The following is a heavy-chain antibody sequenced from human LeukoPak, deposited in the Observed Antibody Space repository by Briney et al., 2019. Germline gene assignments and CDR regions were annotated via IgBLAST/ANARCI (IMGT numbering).Heavy chain of an antibody. J-gene: IGHJ4*02. D-gene: IGHD2-21*01. Sequence: GGSLRLSCAASGFNFASNWMHWVRQTPGKGLMWVSRINSGGSGTSYADSVKGRFTISRDNAKNSLYLQMDSLRAEDTAVYYCARHIPFDCWGQGTLVTVSS. CDR2: INSGGSGT. V-gene: IGHV3-74*01. CDR3: ARHIPFDC. CDR1: GFNFASNW.